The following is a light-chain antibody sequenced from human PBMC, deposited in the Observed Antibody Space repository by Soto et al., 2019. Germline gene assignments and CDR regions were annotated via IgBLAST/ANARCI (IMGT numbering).Light chain of an antibody. V-gene: IGLV2-23*02. Sequence: QSVLTQPASVSGSPGQSITFSCTGSSDDIGNFNLVSWYQQYPGKAPKLILYEVNKRPLGVSDRFSGSKSGNTASLTISGLQAEDEADYHCCSYAGSRGVFGGGNKVTVL. J-gene: IGLJ3*02. CDR1: SDDIGNFNL. CDR3: CSYAGSRGV. CDR2: EVN.